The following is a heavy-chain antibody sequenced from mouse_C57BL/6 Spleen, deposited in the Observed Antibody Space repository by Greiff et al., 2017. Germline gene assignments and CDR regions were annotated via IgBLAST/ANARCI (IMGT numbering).Heavy chain of an antibody. CDR1: GYTFTGYW. V-gene: IGHV1-9*01. CDR3: AICFYGGPPWFAY. D-gene: IGHD1-1*01. CDR2: ILPGSGST. Sequence: VKLQESGAELMKPGASVKLSCKATGYTFTGYWLEWVQKRPGNGLEWIGEILPGSGSTNYNEKFKGKATFTADTSSNTAYMQLIILTTDDSAIYYCAICFYGGPPWFAYWGQGTLVTVSA. J-gene: IGHJ3*01.